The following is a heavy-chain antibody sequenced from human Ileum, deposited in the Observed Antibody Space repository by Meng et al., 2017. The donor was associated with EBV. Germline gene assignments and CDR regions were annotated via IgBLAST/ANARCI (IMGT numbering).Heavy chain of an antibody. CDR1: RYTFATYA. J-gene: IGHJ1*01. Sequence: LGESGPVVKKPGAPVKVSWQPPRYTFATYANIWVRQVTGQGLESMGWINTNTGNTRDAHGFKDRFVVTGDTSISRAYLQISRLMDEDSAGYYCAGDYDCGSCRALIKHWGQGTLVTVSS. CDR3: AGDYDCGSCRALIKH. D-gene: IGHD2-15*01. CDR2: INTNTGNT. V-gene: IGHV7-4-1*02.